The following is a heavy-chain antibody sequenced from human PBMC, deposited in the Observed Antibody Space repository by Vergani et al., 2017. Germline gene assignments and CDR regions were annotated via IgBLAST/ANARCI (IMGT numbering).Heavy chain of an antibody. V-gene: IGHV5-51*01. D-gene: IGHD1-26*01. CDR2: IYPGDSDT. J-gene: IGHJ4*02. CDR3: ARPAYSGSYKSFDY. CDR1: GYTFTSYW. Sequence: VQLVQSGAEVKKPGASVKVSCKASGYTFTSYWIGWVRQMPGKGLEWMGIIYPGDSDTRYSPSFQGQVTISADKSISTAYLQWSSLKASDTAMYYCARPAYSGSYKSFDYWGQGTLVPVSS.